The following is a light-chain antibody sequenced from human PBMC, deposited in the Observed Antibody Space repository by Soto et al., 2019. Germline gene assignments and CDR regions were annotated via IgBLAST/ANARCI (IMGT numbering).Light chain of an antibody. CDR3: QQYNNWPT. CDR1: QSVSSN. J-gene: IGKJ1*01. V-gene: IGKV3-15*01. CDR2: GAS. Sequence: EIVMTQSPATLSVSPGERATLSCRASQSVSSNVAWYQQKPGQAPRLLIYGASTRATGIPARFSGSGSGTEFTLTISSLQSEEFAVYYCQQYNNWPTFGQGTKVEIK.